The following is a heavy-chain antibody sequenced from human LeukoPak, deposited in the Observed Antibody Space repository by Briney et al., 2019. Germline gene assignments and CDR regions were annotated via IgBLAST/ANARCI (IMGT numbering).Heavy chain of an antibody. J-gene: IGHJ6*02. CDR2: FDPEDGET. D-gene: IGHD2-15*01. CDR1: GYTLTELS. Sequence: GASVKVSCKVSGYTLTELSMHWVRQAPGKGLEWMGGFDPEDGETIYAQKFQGRVTMTEDTSTDTAYMELSSLRSEDTAVYYCARGRGLYCSGGSCYSYYYYYGMDVWGQGTTVTVSS. V-gene: IGHV1-24*01. CDR3: ARGRGLYCSGGSCYSYYYYYGMDV.